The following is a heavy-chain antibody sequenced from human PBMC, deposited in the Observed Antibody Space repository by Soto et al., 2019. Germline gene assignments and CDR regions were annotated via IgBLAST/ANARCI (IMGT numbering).Heavy chain of an antibody. CDR2: IYYSGST. V-gene: IGHV4-31*03. CDR3: AREGGIVGATAADY. CDR1: GGSISSGGYY. J-gene: IGHJ4*02. Sequence: QVQLQESGPGLVKPSQTLSLTCTVYGGSISSGGYYWSWIRQHPGKGLEWIGSIYYSGSTYYNPARQSSVTITVDTSKKQFSMKLSSVTAADTAVYYCAREGGIVGATAADYWGQGTLVTVSS. D-gene: IGHD1-26*01.